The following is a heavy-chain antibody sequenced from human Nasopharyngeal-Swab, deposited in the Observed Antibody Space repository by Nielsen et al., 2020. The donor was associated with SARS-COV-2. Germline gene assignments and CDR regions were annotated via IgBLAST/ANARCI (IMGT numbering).Heavy chain of an antibody. CDR1: GFTFSSYS. CDR3: ARAYGDLDDY. CDR2: ISSSSSYI. Sequence: GESLKISCAASGFTFSSYSMNWVRQAPGKGPEWVSSISSSSSYIYYADSVKGRFTISRDNAKNSLYLQMNSLRTEDTAVYYCARAYGDLDDYWGQGTLVTVSS. J-gene: IGHJ4*02. D-gene: IGHD4-17*01. V-gene: IGHV3-21*01.